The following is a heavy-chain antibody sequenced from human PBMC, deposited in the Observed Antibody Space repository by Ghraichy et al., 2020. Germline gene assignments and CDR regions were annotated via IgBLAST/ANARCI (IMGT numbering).Heavy chain of an antibody. CDR3: ATNIKYCSSISCYFDY. Sequence: RGSQRLSCAASGFTFSSYSMNWVRQAPGKGLEWVSSISSGSKYISYADSVKGRFTISRDNAKNSLYLQMNTLSAEDTAVYYCATNIKYCSSISCYFDYWGQGTLVTVSS. V-gene: IGHV3-21*01. CDR2: ISSGSKYI. J-gene: IGHJ4*02. CDR1: GFTFSSYS. D-gene: IGHD2-2*01.